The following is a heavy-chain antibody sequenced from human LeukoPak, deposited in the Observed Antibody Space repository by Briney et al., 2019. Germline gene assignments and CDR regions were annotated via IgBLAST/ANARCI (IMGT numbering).Heavy chain of an antibody. D-gene: IGHD2-2*01. J-gene: IGHJ4*02. V-gene: IGHV1-2*02. CDR3: ARDLGYCSSTSCYSHFDY. CDR1: GYTFTGYY. CDR2: INPNSGGT. Sequence: ASVKVSCKASGYTFTGYYMHWVRQAPGQGLEWMGWINPNSGGTNYAKKFQGRVTMTRDTSISTAYMELSRLRSDDTAVYYCARDLGYCSSTSCYSHFDYWGQGTLVTVSS.